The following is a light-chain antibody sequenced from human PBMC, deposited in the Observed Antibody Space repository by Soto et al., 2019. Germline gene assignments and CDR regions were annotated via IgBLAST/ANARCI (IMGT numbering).Light chain of an antibody. CDR2: DVN. CDR1: NSDVGAYDY. V-gene: IGLV2-14*03. J-gene: IGLJ2*01. Sequence: QSALTQPASVSGSPGQSITISCTGTNSDVGAYDYVSWYQHHPGEAPKLVISDVNIRPSGVSNRFSGSKSGNTASLTISGLQADDEADYYCSSYTTRTTLVIFGGGTQLTVL. CDR3: SSYTTRTTLVI.